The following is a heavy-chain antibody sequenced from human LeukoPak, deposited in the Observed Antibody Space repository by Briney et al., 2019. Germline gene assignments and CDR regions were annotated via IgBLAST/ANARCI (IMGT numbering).Heavy chain of an antibody. Sequence: GASVKVSCKASGYTFTSYYMHWVRQAPGQGLEWMGIINPSGGSTSYAQKSQGRVTMTRDTSTSTVYMELSSLRSEDTAVYYCARDRWCSGGSCYSGGVGWFDPWGQGTLVTVSS. V-gene: IGHV1-46*01. D-gene: IGHD2-15*01. CDR2: INPSGGST. CDR1: GYTFTSYY. CDR3: ARDRWCSGGSCYSGGVGWFDP. J-gene: IGHJ5*02.